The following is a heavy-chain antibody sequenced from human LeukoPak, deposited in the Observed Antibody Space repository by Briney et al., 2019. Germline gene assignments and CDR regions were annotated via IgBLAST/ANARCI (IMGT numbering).Heavy chain of an antibody. CDR1: GGPFSSYA. J-gene: IGHJ4*02. V-gene: IGHV1-69*05. CDR2: IIPIFGTA. CDR3: ARDSRSSSSAYYFDY. D-gene: IGHD6-6*01. Sequence: ASVKVSCKASGGPFSSYAISWVRQAPGQGLEWMGGIIPIFGTANYAQKFQGRVTITTDESTSTAYMELSSLRSEDTAVYYCARDSRSSSSAYYFDYWGQGTLVTVSS.